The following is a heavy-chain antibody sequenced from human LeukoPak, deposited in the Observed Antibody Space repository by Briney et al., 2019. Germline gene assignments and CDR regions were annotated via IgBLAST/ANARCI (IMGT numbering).Heavy chain of an antibody. Sequence: PSETLSLTCTVSGGSISSGGCSWSWIRQHPGKGLEWVSAISGSGGSTYYADSVKGRFTISRDNSKNTLYLQMNSLRAEDTAVYYCAKVVFDYWGQGTLVTVSS. CDR2: ISGSGGST. CDR1: GGSISSGGCS. CDR3: AKVVFDY. V-gene: IGHV3-23*01. J-gene: IGHJ4*02.